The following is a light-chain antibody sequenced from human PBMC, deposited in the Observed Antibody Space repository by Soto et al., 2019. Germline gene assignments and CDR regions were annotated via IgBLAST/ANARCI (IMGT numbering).Light chain of an antibody. Sequence: EIVMTQSPATLSVSPGERATLSCRASQSVSSNLAWYQQKPGQAPRLLIYGASTRATGIPARFSGSGSGTEFTLTISSLQSEDFAVYYCQQYNNWPWTFGQVTKVDVK. CDR2: GAS. J-gene: IGKJ1*01. CDR3: QQYNNWPWT. CDR1: QSVSSN. V-gene: IGKV3-15*01.